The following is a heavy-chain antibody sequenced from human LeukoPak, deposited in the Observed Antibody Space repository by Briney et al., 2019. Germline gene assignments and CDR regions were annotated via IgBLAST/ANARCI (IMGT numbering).Heavy chain of an antibody. J-gene: IGHJ4*02. V-gene: IGHV3-23*01. CDR3: AKALTGWGAYDY. CDR2: ISGSGSDT. Sequence: GGSLRLSCAGSGVTFSGYAMSWVRQAPGKGLEWVSAISGSGSDTFYADSVKGRFTISRDNSKNTLSVQMNSLRAEDTAVYYCAKALTGWGAYDYWGQGALVTVSS. CDR1: GVTFSGYA. D-gene: IGHD3-9*01.